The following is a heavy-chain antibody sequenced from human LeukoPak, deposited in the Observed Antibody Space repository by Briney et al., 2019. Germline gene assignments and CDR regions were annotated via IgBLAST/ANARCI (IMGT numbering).Heavy chain of an antibody. V-gene: IGHV4-59*08. CDR3: ANLGYCSSTSCSP. D-gene: IGHD2-2*01. J-gene: IGHJ5*02. Sequence: PSETLSLTCTVSGGSISSYYWSWIRQPPGKGLEWIGYIYYSGSTNYNPSLKSRVTISVDTSKNQFSLKLSSVTAADTAVYYCANLGYCSSTSCSPWGQGTLVTVSS. CDR2: IYYSGST. CDR1: GGSISSYY.